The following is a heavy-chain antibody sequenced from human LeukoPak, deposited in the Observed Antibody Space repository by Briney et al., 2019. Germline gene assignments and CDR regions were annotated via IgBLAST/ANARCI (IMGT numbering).Heavy chain of an antibody. J-gene: IGHJ4*02. CDR3: ARSRTSGDEALAGNY. CDR2: IKQDGSDK. V-gene: IGHV3-7*01. D-gene: IGHD6-19*01. CDR1: GFTFSNYW. Sequence: GGSLRLSCAASGFTFSNYWMIWVRQAPGQGLEWVANIKQDGSDKSYVDSVRGRFIISRDNAENSLYLQMNSLRAEDTAVYYCARSRTSGDEALAGNYWGQGTLVTVSS.